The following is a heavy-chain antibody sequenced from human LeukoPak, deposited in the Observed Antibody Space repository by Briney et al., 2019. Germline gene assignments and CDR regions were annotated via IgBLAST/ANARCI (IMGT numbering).Heavy chain of an antibody. D-gene: IGHD3-10*01. V-gene: IGHV3-11*01. CDR1: GFMFSDNY. CDR3: ARDRWFDQYLGRGAWFDP. Sequence: GGSLRLSCAASGFMFSDNYMSWIRRAPGKGLEWISYISGSGTTTFYADSVRSRFTISRDNAKNSLYLQRDSLRADDTAVYYCARDRWFDQYLGRGAWFDPWGQGTLVTVSS. CDR2: ISGSGTTT. J-gene: IGHJ5*02.